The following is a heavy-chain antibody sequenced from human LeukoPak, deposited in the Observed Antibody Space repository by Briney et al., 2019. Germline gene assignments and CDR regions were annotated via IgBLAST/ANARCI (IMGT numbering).Heavy chain of an antibody. D-gene: IGHD7-27*01. J-gene: IGHJ4*02. CDR1: GFTFSNYG. Sequence: PGKSLRLSCAASGFTFSNYGMYWVRQAPGKGLEWVAVIWYDGSKKYYVDSVKGRFTISREDSKNTLYLHMNSLRAEGTAVYYCARDRLRLGILYYFDYWGQGTLVTVSS. CDR2: IWYDGSKK. CDR3: ARDRLRLGILYYFDY. V-gene: IGHV3-33*01.